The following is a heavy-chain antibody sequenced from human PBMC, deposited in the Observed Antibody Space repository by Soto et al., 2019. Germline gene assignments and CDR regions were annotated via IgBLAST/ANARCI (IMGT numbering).Heavy chain of an antibody. V-gene: IGHV4-34*01. Sequence: SETLSLTCAVYGGSFSGYYWSWIRQPPGKGLEWIGEINHSGSTNYNPSLKSRVTISVDTSKNQFSLKLSSVTAADTAVYYCARGNSSEYCSGGSCYPYYFDYWGQGTLVTVSS. D-gene: IGHD2-15*01. J-gene: IGHJ4*02. CDR2: INHSGST. CDR1: GGSFSGYY. CDR3: ARGNSSEYCSGGSCYPYYFDY.